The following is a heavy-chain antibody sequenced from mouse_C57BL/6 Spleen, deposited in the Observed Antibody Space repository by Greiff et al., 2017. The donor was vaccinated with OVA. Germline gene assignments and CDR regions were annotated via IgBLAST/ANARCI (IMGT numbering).Heavy chain of an antibody. J-gene: IGHJ4*01. CDR2: IYPGDGDT. D-gene: IGHD3-2*02. V-gene: IGHV1-80*01. Sequence: VQLQQSGAELVKPGASVKISCKASGYAFSSYWMNWVKQRPGKGLEWIGQIYPGDGDTNYNGKFKGKATLTADKSSSTAYMQLSSLTSEDSAVYFCARRETAQATLMDYWGQGTSVTVSS. CDR3: ARRETAQATLMDY. CDR1: GYAFSSYW.